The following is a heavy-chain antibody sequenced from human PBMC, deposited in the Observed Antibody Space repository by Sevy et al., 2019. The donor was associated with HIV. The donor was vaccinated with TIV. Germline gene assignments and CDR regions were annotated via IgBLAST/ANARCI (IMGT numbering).Heavy chain of an antibody. CDR3: ARELGPFDY. D-gene: IGHD3-16*01. J-gene: IGHJ4*02. V-gene: IGHV7-4-1*02. CDR1: GYNLRSYN. CDR2: INTNTGNP. Sequence: ASVKVSCKASGYNLRSYNMNWVRQAPGQGLEWMGWINTNTGNPTYVRGFTGRFVFSLDTSVSTAYLEISSLTAEDTAVYYCARELGPFDYWGQGTRVTVSS.